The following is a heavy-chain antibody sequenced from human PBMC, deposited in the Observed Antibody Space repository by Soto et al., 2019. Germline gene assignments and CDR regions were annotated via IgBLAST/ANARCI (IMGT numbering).Heavy chain of an antibody. CDR1: GFTFSSYG. D-gene: IGHD3-10*01. CDR3: AKDGNGSGSYSAFGDY. Sequence: PGGSLRLSCAASGFTFSSYGMHWVRQAPGKGLEWVAVISYDGSNKYYADSVKGRFTISRDNSKNTLYLQMNSLRAEDTAVYYCAKDGNGSGSYSAFGDYWGQGTLVTVSS. CDR2: ISYDGSNK. V-gene: IGHV3-30*18. J-gene: IGHJ4*02.